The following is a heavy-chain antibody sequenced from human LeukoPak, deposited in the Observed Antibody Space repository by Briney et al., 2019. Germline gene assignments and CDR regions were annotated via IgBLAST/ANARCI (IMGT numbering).Heavy chain of an antibody. CDR2: IWYDGSNK. V-gene: IGHV3-33*01. CDR3: ARGGRGFDP. CDR1: GFTFSSYG. J-gene: IGHJ5*02. Sequence: PGRSLRLSCAASGFTFSSYGMHWVRQAPGKGLEWVAVIWYDGSNKYYADSVKGRFTISRDISKNTLYLQMNRLRAEDTAVYYCARGGRGFDPWGQGTLVTVSS.